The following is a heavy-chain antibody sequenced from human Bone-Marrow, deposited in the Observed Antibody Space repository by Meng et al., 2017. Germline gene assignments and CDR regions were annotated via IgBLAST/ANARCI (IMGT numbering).Heavy chain of an antibody. CDR3: ARELLYDSSGYYFEYFDY. CDR2: INPNSGGT. V-gene: IGHV1-2*06. CDR1: GGTFSSYA. Sequence: QGRLVNVGAEGKKPGSPVKVSCKASGGTFSSYAISWVRQAPGLGLEWMGRINPNSGGTNYAQKFQGRVTMTRDTSISTAYMELSRLRSDDTAVYYCARELLYDSSGYYFEYFDYWGQGTLVTVSS. J-gene: IGHJ4*02. D-gene: IGHD3-22*01.